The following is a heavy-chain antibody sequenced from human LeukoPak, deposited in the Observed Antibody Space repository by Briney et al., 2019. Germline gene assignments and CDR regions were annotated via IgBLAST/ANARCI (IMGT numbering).Heavy chain of an antibody. V-gene: IGHV4-39*01. CDR3: ARLVRGVNDY. D-gene: IGHD3-10*01. CDR2: IYYSGST. CDR1: SSYA. J-gene: IGHJ4*02. Sequence: SSYAMSWVRQPPGKGLEWIGSIYYSGSTYYNPSLKSRVTISVDTSKNQFSLKLSSVTAADTAVYYCARLVRGVNDYWGQGTLVTVSS.